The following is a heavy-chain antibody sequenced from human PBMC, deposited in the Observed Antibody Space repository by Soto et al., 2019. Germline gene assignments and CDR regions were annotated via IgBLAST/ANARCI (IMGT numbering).Heavy chain of an antibody. D-gene: IGHD3-16*01. V-gene: IGHV1-2*04. Sequence: GASVKVSCKASGYTFTCYYMHGVRQAPGQGLEWMGLINPNSGGTNYAQKFQGWVTMTRDTSISTAYMELSRLRSDDTAVYYCARGALYYDYMWGSYPNPYDAFDIWGQGTMVTVSS. J-gene: IGHJ3*02. CDR2: INPNSGGT. CDR1: GYTFTCYY. CDR3: ARGALYYDYMWGSYPNPYDAFDI.